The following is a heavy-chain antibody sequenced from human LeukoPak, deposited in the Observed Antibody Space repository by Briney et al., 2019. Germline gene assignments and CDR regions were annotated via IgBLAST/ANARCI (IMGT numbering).Heavy chain of an antibody. V-gene: IGHV7-4-1*02. CDR3: ASGSTYYYGSGSYQSFDP. CDR2: INTNTGNP. CDR1: GYTFTSYA. Sequence: ASVKVSCKASGYTFTSYAMNWVRQAPGQGLEWMGWINTNTGNPTYAQGFTGRFVFSLDTSVSTAYLQISSLKAEDTAVYYCASGSTYYYGSGSYQSFDPWGQETLVTVSS. D-gene: IGHD3-10*01. J-gene: IGHJ5*02.